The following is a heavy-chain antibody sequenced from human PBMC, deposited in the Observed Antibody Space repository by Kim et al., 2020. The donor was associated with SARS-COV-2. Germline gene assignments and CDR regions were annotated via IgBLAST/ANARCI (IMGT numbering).Heavy chain of an antibody. J-gene: IGHJ6*02. D-gene: IGHD2-15*01. Sequence: VKGRFTISRDNAKNSLYLQMNRLRAEDTAVYYCARDLVVGRLVHYCGMDVWGQGTTVTVSS. CDR3: ARDLVVGRLVHYCGMDV. V-gene: IGHV3-11*05.